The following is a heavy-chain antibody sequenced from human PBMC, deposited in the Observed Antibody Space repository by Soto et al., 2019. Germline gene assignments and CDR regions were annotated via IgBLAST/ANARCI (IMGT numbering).Heavy chain of an antibody. CDR3: AKGVPGIAVAGTGYFQH. Sequence: TGGSLRLSCAASGFTFRSYAMSWVRQAPGKGLEWVSTISGSGDNTYYADSVRGRFTISRDNSKNTLYLQMNSLRAEDTAVYYCAKGVPGIAVAGTGYFQHWGQGTLVTVSS. CDR2: ISGSGDNT. J-gene: IGHJ1*01. D-gene: IGHD6-19*01. V-gene: IGHV3-23*01. CDR1: GFTFRSYA.